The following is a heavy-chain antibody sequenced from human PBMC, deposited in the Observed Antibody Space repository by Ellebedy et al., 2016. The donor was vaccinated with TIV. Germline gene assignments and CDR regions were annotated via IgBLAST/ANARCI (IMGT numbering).Heavy chain of an antibody. J-gene: IGHJ6*02. CDR1: GDSVSSNSAA. D-gene: IGHD6-13*01. CDR2: TYYRSKWYN. V-gene: IGHV6-1*01. Sequence: SQTLSLTCXISGDSVSSNSAAWNWIRQSPSRGLEWLGRTYYRSKWYNDYAVSVKSRITINPDTSKNQFSLQLNSVTPEDTAVYYCARAPVDSSWYYYYYGMDVWGQGTTVTVSS. CDR3: ARAPVDSSWYYYYYGMDV.